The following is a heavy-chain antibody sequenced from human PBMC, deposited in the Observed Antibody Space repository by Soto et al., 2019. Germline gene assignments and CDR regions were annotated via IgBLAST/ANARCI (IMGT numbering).Heavy chain of an antibody. D-gene: IGHD6-19*01. V-gene: IGHV3-21*01. CDR3: ARVYRAVAGTDYYFGMDV. CDR1: GFTFSTYN. J-gene: IGHJ6*02. Sequence: GGSLRLSCAASGFTFSTYNMNWVRQAPGKGLEWVSSISTSSSYIYYADSVKGRFTISRDNAKNSLYLQMNSLRAEDTAVYYCARVYRAVAGTDYYFGMDVWGQGTTVTVSS. CDR2: ISTSSSYI.